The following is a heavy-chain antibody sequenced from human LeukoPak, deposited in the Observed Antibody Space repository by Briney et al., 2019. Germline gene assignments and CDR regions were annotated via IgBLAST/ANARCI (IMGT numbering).Heavy chain of an antibody. V-gene: IGHV1-69*13. D-gene: IGHD2-2*01. CDR2: IIPIFGTA. CDR1: GGTFSSYA. J-gene: IGHJ6*03. CDR3: ARDRPQPSNIVVVPAALYYMDV. Sequence: GASVKVSCKASGGTFSSYAISWVRQAPGQGLKWMGGIIPIFGTANYAQKFQGRVTITADESTSTAYMELSSLRSEDTAVYYCARDRPQPSNIVVVPAALYYMDVWGKGTTVTVSS.